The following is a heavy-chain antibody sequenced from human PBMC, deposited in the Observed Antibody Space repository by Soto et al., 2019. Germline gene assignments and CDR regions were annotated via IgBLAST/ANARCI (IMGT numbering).Heavy chain of an antibody. CDR2: IYPGDSDT. CDR3: ARSYYDILNQHRVGHMDV. CDR1: GYSFTSYW. V-gene: IGHV5-51*01. Sequence: GESLKISCKGSGYSFTSYWIGWVRQMPGKGLEWMGIIYPGDSDTRYSPSFQGQVTISADKSISTAYLQWSSLKASDTAMYYCARSYYDILNQHRVGHMDVWGKGTTVTVSS. D-gene: IGHD3-9*01. J-gene: IGHJ6*03.